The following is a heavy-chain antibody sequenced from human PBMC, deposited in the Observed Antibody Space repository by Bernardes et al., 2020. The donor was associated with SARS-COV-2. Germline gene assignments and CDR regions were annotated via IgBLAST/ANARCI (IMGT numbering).Heavy chain of an antibody. CDR2: IRPYRGDT. CDR1: GFTFTSFA. J-gene: IGHJ4*02. D-gene: IGHD4-17*01. Sequence: SVKVSCKASGFTFTSFAIGWVRQAPGQGLEWMGWIRPYRGDTSYAPELQDRVTMTTDTSKHTFYMELTSLRSDDTAVYYCAYTGDGDYRVWGQGTLVTVSS. CDR3: AYTGDGDYRV. V-gene: IGHV1-18*01.